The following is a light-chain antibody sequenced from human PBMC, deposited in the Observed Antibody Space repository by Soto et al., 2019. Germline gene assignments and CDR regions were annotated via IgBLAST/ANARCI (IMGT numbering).Light chain of an antibody. CDR3: QKYNNWPRT. J-gene: IGKJ1*01. CDR2: GES. V-gene: IGKV3-15*01. Sequence: VMTQSPATLSVSPGDSATLSCRASQSVYNNLAWYQQKPGQAPRLLIYGESTRATGIPDRLSGSGSGTELTLTISSLQSEDFAVYYCQKYNNWPRTFGQGTKVDIK. CDR1: QSVYNN.